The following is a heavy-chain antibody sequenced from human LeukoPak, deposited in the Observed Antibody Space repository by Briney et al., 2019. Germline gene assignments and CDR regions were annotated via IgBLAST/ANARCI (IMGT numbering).Heavy chain of an antibody. V-gene: IGHV3-11*01. CDR1: GFTFSDYY. CDR3: ARDSAYYYDSSGSFSHLDY. J-gene: IGHJ4*02. CDR2: ISSRGSTI. Sequence: RRSLRLSCAASGFTFSDYYMSSIRQAPGKGLEWVSYISSRGSTIYYADSVKGRFTISRDNAKNSLYLQMNSLRAEDTAVYYCARDSAYYYDSSGSFSHLDYWGQGTLVTVSS. D-gene: IGHD3-22*01.